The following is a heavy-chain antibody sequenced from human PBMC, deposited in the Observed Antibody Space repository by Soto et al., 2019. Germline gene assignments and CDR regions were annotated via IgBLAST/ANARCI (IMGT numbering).Heavy chain of an antibody. J-gene: IGHJ4*02. CDR2: INAGNGNT. CDR1: GYTFTSYA. D-gene: IGHD2-21*02. Sequence: QVQLVQSGAEEKKPGASVKVSCKASGYTFTSYAMHWVRQAPGQRLEWMGWINAGNGNTKYSQKFQGRVTITRDTSEARDYMELSSLRSEDTAVYYCSRIIVVVTALDYWGQGTLVTVSS. CDR3: SRIIVVVTALDY. V-gene: IGHV1-3*05.